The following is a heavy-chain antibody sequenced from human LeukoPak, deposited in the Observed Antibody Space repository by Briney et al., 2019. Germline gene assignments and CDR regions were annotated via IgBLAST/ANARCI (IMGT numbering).Heavy chain of an antibody. Sequence: PGGSLRLSCAASGFTFSSYGMHWVRQAPGKGLEWVAVISYDGSNKYYADSGKGRFTISIDNSKNTLYLQMNSLRAEDTAVYYCAMGEHFDYWGQGTLVTVSS. V-gene: IGHV3-30*03. CDR1: GFTFSSYG. CDR2: ISYDGSNK. CDR3: AMGEHFDY. J-gene: IGHJ4*02. D-gene: IGHD2-21*01.